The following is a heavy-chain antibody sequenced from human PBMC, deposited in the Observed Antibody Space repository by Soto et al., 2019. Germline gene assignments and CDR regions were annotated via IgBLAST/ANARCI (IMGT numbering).Heavy chain of an antibody. Sequence: QVQLVQSGAEVKKPGASVKVSCKASGYTFTSYGISWVRQAPGQGLEWMGWISAYNGNTNYAQKLQGRVTMTTDTSTSTAYMELRSLRSDDTAVYYCARLPSFKYGDYLFGGVPPPGQSDYWGQGTLVTVSS. V-gene: IGHV1-18*01. CDR2: ISAYNGNT. CDR1: GYTFTSYG. D-gene: IGHD4-17*01. CDR3: ARLPSFKYGDYLFGGVPPPGQSDY. J-gene: IGHJ4*02.